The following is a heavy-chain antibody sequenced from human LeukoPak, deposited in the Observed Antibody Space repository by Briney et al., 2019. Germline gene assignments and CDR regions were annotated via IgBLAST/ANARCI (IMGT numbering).Heavy chain of an antibody. D-gene: IGHD5-18*01. J-gene: IGHJ4*02. V-gene: IGHV3-23*01. CDR2: INNSGVHT. Sequence: GGSLRLSCEASEFTFSNYAMSWVRQAPGKGLEWVSIINNSGVHTSYADSVKGRFTVSRDNSKNTLYLQMNSLRAEDTAVYYCAKAAYNYGPFDYWGQGTLVLVSS. CDR3: AKAAYNYGPFDY. CDR1: EFTFSNYA.